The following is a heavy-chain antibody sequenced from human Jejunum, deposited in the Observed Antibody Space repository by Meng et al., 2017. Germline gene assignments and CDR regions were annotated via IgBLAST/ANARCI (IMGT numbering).Heavy chain of an antibody. CDR1: GGSISSSSYY. J-gene: IGHJ5*02. V-gene: IGHV4-39*01. D-gene: IGHD2-21*01. CDR2: MYYHGST. Sequence: QLQVQESGPGVVKPSETLSLTCTVSGGSISSSSYYWGWIRQPPGKGLEWIGTMYYHGSTYYNPSLKSRVTISVDTSKNQFSLKLSSVTAADTAVYYCARPHTSAWGQGTLVTVSS. CDR3: ARPHTSA.